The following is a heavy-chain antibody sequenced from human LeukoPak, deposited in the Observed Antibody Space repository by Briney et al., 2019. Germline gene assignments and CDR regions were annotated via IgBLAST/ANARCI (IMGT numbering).Heavy chain of an antibody. Sequence: GGSLRLSCSASGFTFSSYAMHWVRQAPGKGLEYVSAISSNGGSTYYADSVKGRFTISRDNSKNTLYLQMSSLRAEDTAVYYCVKGHIVVVPAAIEAFDIWGQGTMVTVSS. V-gene: IGHV3-64D*06. CDR1: GFTFSSYA. D-gene: IGHD2-2*01. CDR3: VKGHIVVVPAAIEAFDI. J-gene: IGHJ3*02. CDR2: ISSNGGST.